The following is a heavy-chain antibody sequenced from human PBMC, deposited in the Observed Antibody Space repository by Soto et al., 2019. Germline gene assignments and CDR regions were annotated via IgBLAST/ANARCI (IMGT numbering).Heavy chain of an antibody. CDR3: ARDDRRGYSYGPPKDAFDI. D-gene: IGHD5-18*01. J-gene: IGHJ3*02. Sequence: PGGSLRLSCAASGFTFSSYWMSWVRQAPGKGLEWVANIKQDGSEKYYVDSVKGRFTISRDNAKNSLYLQMNSLRAEDTAVYYCARDDRRGYSYGPPKDAFDIWGQGTMVTVSS. CDR1: GFTFSSYW. V-gene: IGHV3-7*03. CDR2: IKQDGSEK.